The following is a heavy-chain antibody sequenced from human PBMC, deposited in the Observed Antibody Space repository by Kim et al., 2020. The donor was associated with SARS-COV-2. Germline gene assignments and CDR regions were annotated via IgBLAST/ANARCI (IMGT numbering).Heavy chain of an antibody. Sequence: GGSLRLSCVTSGFNLDDYAIHWVRQVPGKGLEWVSLISRDGGGTYYADSVKGRFTISRDNSKKSVHLQMNSLRSEDTAFYYCAQGQQWLIINWGQGTQVTVSS. V-gene: IGHV3-43*02. CDR3: AQGQQWLIIN. CDR2: ISRDGGGT. CDR1: GFNLDDYA. J-gene: IGHJ4*02. D-gene: IGHD6-19*01.